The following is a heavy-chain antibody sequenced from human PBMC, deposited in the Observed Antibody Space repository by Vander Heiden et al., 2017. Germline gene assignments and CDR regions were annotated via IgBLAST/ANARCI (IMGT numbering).Heavy chain of an antibody. Sequence: EVQLVESGGGLVQPGRSLRLSCAASGITFEDFAMHWVRQVPGKGLEWVSSISWNGGTIGYADSVKGRFTISRDNSKNSLDLQMSSLRPEDTALYYCAKGLGSSSWYGLDYWGQGTLVTVSS. D-gene: IGHD6-13*01. J-gene: IGHJ4*02. V-gene: IGHV3-9*01. CDR2: ISWNGGTI. CDR3: AKGLGSSSWYGLDY. CDR1: GITFEDFA.